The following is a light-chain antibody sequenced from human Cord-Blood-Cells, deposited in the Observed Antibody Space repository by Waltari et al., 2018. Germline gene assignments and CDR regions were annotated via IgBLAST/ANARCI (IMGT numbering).Light chain of an antibody. CDR3: QQSYSTPLT. CDR2: AAS. J-gene: IGKJ4*01. Sequence: DIQMTQSPSSLSASVGARVTITWRASQSISSYVNWYQQKPGKAPKLLIYAASSLQSGVPSRCSGSGSGTDFTLTISSLQPEDFATYYCQQSYSTPLTFGGGTKVEIK. V-gene: IGKV1-39*01. CDR1: QSISSY.